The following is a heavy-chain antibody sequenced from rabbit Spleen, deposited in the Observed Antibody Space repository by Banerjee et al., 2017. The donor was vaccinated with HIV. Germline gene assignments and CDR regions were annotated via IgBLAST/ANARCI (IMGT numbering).Heavy chain of an antibody. J-gene: IGHJ4*01. CDR2: IDPVFGIT. CDR3: ARDGAGGSYFAL. V-gene: IGHV1S40*01. D-gene: IGHD8-1*01. CDR1: GFDLSSYYD. Sequence: QSLEESGGDLVKPGASLTLTCTASGFDLSSYYDMCWVRQAPGKGLEWIGYIDPVFGITYYANWVNGRFSISRENAQNTVFLQMTSLTAADTATYFCARDGAGGSYFALWGQGTLVTVS.